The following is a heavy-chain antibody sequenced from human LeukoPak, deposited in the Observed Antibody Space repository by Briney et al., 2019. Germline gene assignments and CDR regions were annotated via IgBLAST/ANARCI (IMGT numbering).Heavy chain of an antibody. D-gene: IGHD3-16*01. CDR2: IYYSGST. V-gene: IGHV4-59*01. CDR3: XXXLGAXAWMIDY. CDR1: GGSISSYY. Sequence: SETLSLTCTVSGGSISSYYWSWIRQPPGKGLEWIGYIYYSGSTNYNPSLKSRVTISVDTSKNQFSLKLSSVTAADTAVYYCXXXLGAXAWMIDYWGQGTLVTVSX. J-gene: IGHJ4*02.